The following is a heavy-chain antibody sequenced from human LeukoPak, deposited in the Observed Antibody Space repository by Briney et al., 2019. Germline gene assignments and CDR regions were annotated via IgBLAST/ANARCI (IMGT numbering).Heavy chain of an antibody. CDR3: ARDFTYGSLDY. CDR2: IHHDGTKE. CDR1: GFTFTTFG. J-gene: IGHJ4*02. D-gene: IGHD1-14*01. Sequence: PGTSRSLTCTASGFTFTTFGYHWVRQAPGKGLEWVAIIHHDGTKENFAESVKGRFTISRDPSRNTLYLHMSNLRAEDTAMYYCARDFTYGSLDYRGQGTPVTVSS. V-gene: IGHV3-33*01.